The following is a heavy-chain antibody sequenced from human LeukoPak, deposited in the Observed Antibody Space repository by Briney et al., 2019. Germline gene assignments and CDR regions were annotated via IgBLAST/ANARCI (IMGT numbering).Heavy chain of an antibody. CDR1: GGSISSGGYY. J-gene: IGHJ5*02. D-gene: IGHD6-13*01. CDR2: IYHSGST. CDR3: AREHIAAAGTSDWFDP. Sequence: PSETLSLTCTVSGGSISSGGYYWSWIRQPPGKGLEWIGYIYHSGSTYYNPSLKSRVTISVDRSKNQFSPKLSSVTAADTAVYYCAREHIAAAGTSDWFDPWGQGTLVTVSS. V-gene: IGHV4-30-2*01.